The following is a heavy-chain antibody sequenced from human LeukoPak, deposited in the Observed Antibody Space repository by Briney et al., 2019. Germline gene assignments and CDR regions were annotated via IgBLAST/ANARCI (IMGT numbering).Heavy chain of an antibody. D-gene: IGHD3-10*01. CDR1: GFTFSDSL. CDR3: AAIRREVLWFGEDEMRDY. J-gene: IGHJ4*02. V-gene: IGHV3-73*01. CDR2: IRTKTDNYAA. Sequence: GGSLRLSCAASGFTFSDSLIHWVRQASGKGLEWVGRIRTKTDNYAAVYAASVKGRFTISRDDSKNTAYLQMNSLRAEDTAVYYCAAIRREVLWFGEDEMRDYWGQGTLVTVSS.